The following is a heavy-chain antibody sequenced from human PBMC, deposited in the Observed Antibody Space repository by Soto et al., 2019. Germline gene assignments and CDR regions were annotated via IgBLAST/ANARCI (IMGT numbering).Heavy chain of an antibody. CDR2: IWYDGSNK. V-gene: IGHV3-33*01. J-gene: IGHJ4*02. D-gene: IGHD2-15*01. CDR1: GFTFSSYG. CDR3: ARDGYCSGGSCYSVPVFDY. Sequence: GSLRLSCAASGFTFSSYGMHWVRQAPGKGLEWVAVIWYDGSNKYYADSVKGRFTISRDNSKNTLFLQMNSLRAEDTAVYYCARDGYCSGGSCYSVPVFDYWGQGT.